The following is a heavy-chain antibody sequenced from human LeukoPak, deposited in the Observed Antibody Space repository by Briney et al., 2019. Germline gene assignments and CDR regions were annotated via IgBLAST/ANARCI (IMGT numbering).Heavy chain of an antibody. CDR2: IYYSGST. CDR3: ARDWGYYDSSGPDYYYMDV. V-gene: IGHV4-31*03. D-gene: IGHD3-22*01. CDR1: GGSISSGGYY. J-gene: IGHJ6*03. Sequence: PSETLSLTCTVSGGSISSGGYYWSWIRQHPGKGLEWIGYIYYSGSTYYNPSLKSRVTISVDTSKNQFSLKLSSVTAADTAVYYCARDWGYYDSSGPDYYYMDVWGKGTTVTVSS.